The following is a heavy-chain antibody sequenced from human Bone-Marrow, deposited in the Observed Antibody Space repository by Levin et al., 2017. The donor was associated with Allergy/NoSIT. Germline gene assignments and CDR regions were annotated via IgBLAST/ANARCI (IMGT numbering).Heavy chain of an antibody. D-gene: IGHD2-2*01. V-gene: IGHV1-46*01. CDR2: INPSGGST. Sequence: GASVKVSCKASGYTFTSYYMHWVRQAPGQGLEWMGIINPSGGSTSYAQKFQGRVTMTRDTSTSTVYMELSSLRSEDTAVYYCAREYCSSTSCYAGYWFDPWGQGTLVTVSS. CDR1: GYTFTSYY. CDR3: AREYCSSTSCYAGYWFDP. J-gene: IGHJ5*02.